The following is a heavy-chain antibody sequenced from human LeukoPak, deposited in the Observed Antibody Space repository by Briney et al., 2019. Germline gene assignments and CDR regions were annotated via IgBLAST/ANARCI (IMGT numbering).Heavy chain of an antibody. CDR2: INHSGST. V-gene: IGHV4-34*01. CDR3: ARVGYSGIDY. D-gene: IGHD3-10*01. J-gene: IGHJ4*02. Sequence: SETLSLTCAVYGGSFSGYYWSWIRQPPGKGLEWIGEINHSGSTNYNPSLKSRVTISVDTSKNQFSLKLSSVTAADTAVYYCARVGYSGIDYWGQGTLVTVSS. CDR1: GGSFSGYY.